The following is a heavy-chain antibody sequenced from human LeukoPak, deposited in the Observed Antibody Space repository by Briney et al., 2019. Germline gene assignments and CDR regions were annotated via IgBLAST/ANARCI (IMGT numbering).Heavy chain of an antibody. CDR2: IYTSGST. D-gene: IGHD3-22*01. Sequence: SQTLSLTCTVSGGSISSGSYYWSWIRQPAGKGLEWIGRIYTSGSTNYNPSLKSRVTISVDTSKNQFSLKLSSVTAADTAVYYCAGWLRVADAFDIWGQGTMVTVSS. CDR3: AGWLRVADAFDI. V-gene: IGHV4-61*02. CDR1: GGSISSGSYY. J-gene: IGHJ3*02.